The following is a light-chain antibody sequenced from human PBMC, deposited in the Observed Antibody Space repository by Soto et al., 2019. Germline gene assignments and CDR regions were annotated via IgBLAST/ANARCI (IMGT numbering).Light chain of an antibody. Sequence: QSALTQPASVSGSPGQSITISCTGTSSDVGGYNYVSWYQQHPGKAPKLMIYEVSNRPSGVSNRFSGSKSGNTASLTISGLQAEDEADYYCSSYTRSSTLVFGTGNKVT. CDR2: EVS. CDR1: SSDVGGYNY. V-gene: IGLV2-14*01. J-gene: IGLJ1*01. CDR3: SSYTRSSTLV.